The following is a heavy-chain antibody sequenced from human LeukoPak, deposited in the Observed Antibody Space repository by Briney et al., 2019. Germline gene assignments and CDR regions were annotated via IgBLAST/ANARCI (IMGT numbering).Heavy chain of an antibody. Sequence: GGSLRLSCAASGFTFSSYSMNWVRQAPGKGLEWVSSISSSSSYIYYADSVKGRFTISRDNAKNSLYLQMNSLRAEDTAVYYCARDRRQRIADAFDIWGQGTMVTVSS. CDR2: ISSSSSYI. V-gene: IGHV3-21*01. CDR1: GFTFSSYS. J-gene: IGHJ3*02. D-gene: IGHD6-25*01. CDR3: ARDRRQRIADAFDI.